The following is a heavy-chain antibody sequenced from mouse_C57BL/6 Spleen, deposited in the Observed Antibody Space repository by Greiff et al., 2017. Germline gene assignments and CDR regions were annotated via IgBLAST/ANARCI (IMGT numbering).Heavy chain of an antibody. D-gene: IGHD2-4*01. CDR1: GYTFTSYW. V-gene: IGHV1-72*01. CDR2: IDPNSGGT. J-gene: IGHJ3*01. CDR3: ARSLPYEYDGEFAY. Sequence: QVQLQQPGAELVKPGASVKLSCKASGYTFTSYWMHWVKQRPGRGLEWIGRIDPNSGGTKYNEKFKSKATLTVAKTSSTASMQLSSLTSEDSAVYYCARSLPYEYDGEFAYWGQGTLVTVSA.